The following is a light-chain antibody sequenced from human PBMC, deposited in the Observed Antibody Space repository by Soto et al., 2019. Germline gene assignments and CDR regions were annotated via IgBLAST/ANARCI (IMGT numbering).Light chain of an antibody. CDR3: CSYAGNYPYV. J-gene: IGLJ1*01. CDR1: SRDVGGYNY. Sequence: QSALTQPRSVSGSPGQSVTISCTGTSRDVGGYNYVSWYQQHPGKAPKLMIYDVSKRPSGVPDRFSGSKSGNTASLTISGLQAEDEADYYCCSYAGNYPYVFGIGTKLTVL. CDR2: DVS. V-gene: IGLV2-11*01.